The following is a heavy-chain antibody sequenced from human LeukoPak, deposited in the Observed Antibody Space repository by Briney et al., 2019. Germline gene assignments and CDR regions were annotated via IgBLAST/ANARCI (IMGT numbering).Heavy chain of an antibody. Sequence: GGSLRLSCAASGFTFSSYSMNWVRQAPGKGLEWVSSISSSSSYIYYAGSVKGRFTISRDNAKNSLYLQMNSLRDEDTALYFCAKDRGGGSQLGDPFDVWGEGTMVSVSS. CDR1: GFTFSSYS. CDR3: AKDRGGGSQLGDPFDV. CDR2: ISSSSSYI. V-gene: IGHV3-21*04. J-gene: IGHJ3*01. D-gene: IGHD2-15*01.